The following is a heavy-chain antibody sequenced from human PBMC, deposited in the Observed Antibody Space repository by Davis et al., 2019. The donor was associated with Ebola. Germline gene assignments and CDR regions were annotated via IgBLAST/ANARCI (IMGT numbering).Heavy chain of an antibody. CDR2: ISYDGSNK. Sequence: GESLKISCAASGFTFSSYGMHWVRHAPGKGLEWVAVISYDGSNKYYADSVKGRFTISRDISKNTVYLQMNSLRAEDTAVYYCARSPHQSPYWGQGTLVTVSS. CDR1: GFTFSSYG. CDR3: ARSPHQSPY. V-gene: IGHV3-30*03. J-gene: IGHJ4*02.